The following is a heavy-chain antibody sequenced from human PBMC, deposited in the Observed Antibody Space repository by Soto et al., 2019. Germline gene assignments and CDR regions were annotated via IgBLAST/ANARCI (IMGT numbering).Heavy chain of an antibody. CDR3: AHRRPHDYGGNSGGTPFDY. CDR1: GFSLSTSGVG. CDR2: IYWNDDK. J-gene: IGHJ4*02. Sequence: SGPTLVNPTQTLTLTCTFSGFSLSTSGVGVGWIRQPPGKALEWLALIYWNDDKRYSPSLKSRLTITKDTSKNQVVLTMTNMDPVDTATYYCAHRRPHDYGGNSGGTPFDYWGQGTMVTVYS. V-gene: IGHV2-5*01. D-gene: IGHD4-17*01.